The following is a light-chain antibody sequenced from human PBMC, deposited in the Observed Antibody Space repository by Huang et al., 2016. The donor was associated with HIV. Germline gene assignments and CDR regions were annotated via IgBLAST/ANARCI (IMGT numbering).Light chain of an antibody. Sequence: DIQMTQSPSSLSASVGERVTITCRASQTISNYLNWYQQKPGKAPKLLIYAASDLQSGVPSRFGGRGAVTDFTLTISRLQPEDSATYYCQQSSISPWTFGQGTRVEIK. J-gene: IGKJ1*01. CDR3: QQSSISPWT. CDR2: AAS. V-gene: IGKV1-39*01. CDR1: QTISNY.